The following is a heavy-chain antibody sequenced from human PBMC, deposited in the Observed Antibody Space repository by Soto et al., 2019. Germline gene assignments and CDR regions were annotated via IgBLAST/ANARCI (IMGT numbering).Heavy chain of an antibody. V-gene: IGHV3-15*01. J-gene: IGHJ3*02. CDR2: IKSKTDGGTT. CDR1: GFTFSNAW. CDR3: TTDGSGYDYPTAFDI. D-gene: IGHD5-12*01. Sequence: GGSLRLSCAASGFTFSNAWMSWVRQAPGKGLEWVGRIKSKTDGGTTDYAAPVKGRFTISRDDSKNTLYLQMNSLKTEDTAVYYCTTDGSGYDYPTAFDIWGQGTMVTVSS.